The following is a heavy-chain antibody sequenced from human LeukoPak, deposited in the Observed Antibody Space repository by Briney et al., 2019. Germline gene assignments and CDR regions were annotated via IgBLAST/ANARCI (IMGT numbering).Heavy chain of an antibody. D-gene: IGHD3-9*01. CDR3: VKGDYDILTGYYGLDY. CDR1: GFTFSSYA. Sequence: SGRTLSLSCSVSGFTFSSYAMHWVRQAPGKGLEYVSAISSNGGSTYYADSVKGRFTISRDNSKNTLYLQMSSLRAEDTAVYYCVKGDYDILTGYYGLDYWGQGTLVTVSS. CDR2: ISSNGGST. V-gene: IGHV3-64D*06. J-gene: IGHJ4*02.